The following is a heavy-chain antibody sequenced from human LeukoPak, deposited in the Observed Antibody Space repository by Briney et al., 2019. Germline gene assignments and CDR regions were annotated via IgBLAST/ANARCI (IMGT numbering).Heavy chain of an antibody. CDR1: GYTFTGYY. CDR3: ARVYCSSTSCYARGYFDY. D-gene: IGHD2-2*01. Sequence: ASVKVSCKASGYTFTGYYMHWVRQAPGQGLEWMGWINPNSGGTNYAQKFQGRVTMTRDTSISTAYMELSRLRSDDTAVYYCARVYCSSTSCYARGYFDYWGQGTLVTVSS. J-gene: IGHJ4*02. V-gene: IGHV1-2*02. CDR2: INPNSGGT.